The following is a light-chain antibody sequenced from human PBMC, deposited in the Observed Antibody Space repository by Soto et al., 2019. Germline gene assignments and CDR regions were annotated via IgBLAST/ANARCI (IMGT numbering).Light chain of an antibody. CDR3: SSFTSDITYV. CDR2: EVT. J-gene: IGLJ1*01. CDR1: SSDVGGYNY. V-gene: IGLV2-14*01. Sequence: QSALTQPASVSGSPGQSITISCTGTSSDVGGYNYVSWYQKHPGTAPRLMIYEVTSRPSGVSNRFSGSKSGNTASLTISGLQAEDEADYYCSSFTSDITYVFGTGTKVTVL.